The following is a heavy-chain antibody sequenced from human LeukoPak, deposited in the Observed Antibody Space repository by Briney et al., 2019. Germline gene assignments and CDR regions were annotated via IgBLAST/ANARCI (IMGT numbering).Heavy chain of an antibody. CDR1: GFTVSSNY. D-gene: IGHD6-13*01. CDR2: IYSGGST. J-gene: IGHJ5*02. Sequence: GESLRLSCAASGFTVSSNYMSWVRQAPGKGLEWVSVIYSGGSTYYADSVKGRFTISRDNSKNTLYLQMNSLRAEDTAMYYCARVHSSSWYWFDPWGQGTLVTVSS. V-gene: IGHV3-53*01. CDR3: ARVHSSSWYWFDP.